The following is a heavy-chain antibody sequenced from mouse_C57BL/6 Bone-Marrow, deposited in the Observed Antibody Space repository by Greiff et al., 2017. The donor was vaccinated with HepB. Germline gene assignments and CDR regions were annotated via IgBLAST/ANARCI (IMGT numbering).Heavy chain of an antibody. Sequence: VMLVESGPGLVQPSQSLSITCTVSGFSLTSYGVHWVRQSPGKGLEWLGVIWRGGSTDYNAAFMSRLSITKDNSKSQVFFKMNSLQADDTAIYYCAKKGTGGYAMDYWGQGTSVTVSS. CDR3: AKKGTGGYAMDY. V-gene: IGHV2-5*01. CDR1: GFSLTSYG. D-gene: IGHD3-3*01. CDR2: IWRGGST. J-gene: IGHJ4*01.